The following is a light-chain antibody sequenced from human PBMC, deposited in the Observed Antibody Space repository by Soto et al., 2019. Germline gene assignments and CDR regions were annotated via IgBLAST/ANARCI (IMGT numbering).Light chain of an antibody. V-gene: IGKV3-15*01. CDR3: QQYNNCLTWT. CDR2: GAS. J-gene: IGKJ1*01. Sequence: EIIVAQSPSTLSVSPGETATLSCRASHSVSDNLAWYQQKPGQAPRLLVYGASTRATGIPARFSGSGSGTEFTLTISSLQSEDFAVYYCQQYNNCLTWTFGQGTKVDIK. CDR1: HSVSDN.